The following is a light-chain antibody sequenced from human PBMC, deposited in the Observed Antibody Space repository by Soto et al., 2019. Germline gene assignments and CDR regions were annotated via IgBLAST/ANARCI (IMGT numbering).Light chain of an antibody. CDR1: SSDVGSYKL. CDR2: EVS. J-gene: IGLJ2*01. Sequence: QLVLTQPASVSGSPGQSITISCTGTSSDVGSYKLVSWYRQHPGRAPKLMIYEVSRRPSGVSNRFSGSKSGNTASLTISGLQAEDEADYYCCSYAGSSTLVFGGGTKLTVL. V-gene: IGLV2-23*02. CDR3: CSYAGSSTLV.